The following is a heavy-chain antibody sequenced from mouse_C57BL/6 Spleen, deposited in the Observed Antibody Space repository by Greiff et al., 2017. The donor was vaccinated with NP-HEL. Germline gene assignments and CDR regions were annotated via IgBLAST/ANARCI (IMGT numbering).Heavy chain of an antibody. CDR2: IDPATGGT. J-gene: IGHJ2*01. D-gene: IGHD2-1*01. Sequence: QVQLQQSGAELVRPGASVTLSCKASGYTFTDYEMHWVKQTPVHGLEWMGAIDPATGGTAYNQKFKGKAILPADKSSSTAYMELRSLTSEDSAFYYGPYGNYLHFDYWGQGTTLTVSS. V-gene: IGHV1-15*01. CDR1: GYTFTDYE. CDR3: PYGNYLHFDY.